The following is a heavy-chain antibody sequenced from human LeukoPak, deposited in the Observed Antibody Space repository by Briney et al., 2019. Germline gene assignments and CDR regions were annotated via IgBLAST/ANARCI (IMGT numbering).Heavy chain of an antibody. CDR3: ARGNYELRDAFDI. V-gene: IGHV1-2*02. CDR2: INPSSGGT. Sequence: GASVKVSCKASGYTFTGYYMHWVRQAPGQGLEWMGWINPSSGGTNYAQKFQGRVTMTRDTSISTAYMELSRLRSDDTAVYYCARGNYELRDAFDIWGQGTMVTVSS. CDR1: GYTFTGYY. D-gene: IGHD3-22*01. J-gene: IGHJ3*02.